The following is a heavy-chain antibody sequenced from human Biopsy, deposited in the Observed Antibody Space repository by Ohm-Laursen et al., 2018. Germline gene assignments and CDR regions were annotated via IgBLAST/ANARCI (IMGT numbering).Heavy chain of an antibody. V-gene: IGHV4-39*01. CDR3: ARHDGNGPFALDP. Sequence: SDTLSLTCTVSGGSISSNYWAWIRQPPGKGLEWIGSVYHSGTTYYSPSLKSRVTISVDTSKNQLSLKVTSVTAADTAAYYCARHDGNGPFALDPWGQGTLVTVSS. CDR2: VYHSGTT. CDR1: GGSISSNY. D-gene: IGHD5-24*01. J-gene: IGHJ5*02.